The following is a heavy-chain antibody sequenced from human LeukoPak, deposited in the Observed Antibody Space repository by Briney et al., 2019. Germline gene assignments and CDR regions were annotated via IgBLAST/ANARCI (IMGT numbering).Heavy chain of an antibody. CDR2: IYSNGDT. CDR1: GYSISSGYY. V-gene: IGHV4-38-2*02. CDR3: TGELAGTTVHY. J-gene: IGHJ4*02. D-gene: IGHD1-7*01. Sequence: SKTLSLTCTVSGYSISSGYYWGWIRQPPGKGLEWIGSIYSNGDTYYNPSLKSRFTTSLDTSKNQFSLKLSSVTAADTAIYFCTGELAGTTVHYWGQGTLVTISS.